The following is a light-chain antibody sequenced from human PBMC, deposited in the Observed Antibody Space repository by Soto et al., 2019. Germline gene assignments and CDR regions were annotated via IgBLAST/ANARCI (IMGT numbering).Light chain of an antibody. Sequence: EIVLTQSPATLSLSPGERATLSCRASQSVSSYLAWYQQKPGQAPRLLIYDASDRAPGIPARFSGSGSGAAFSLTISSLEPEDFAVYYCQQRSDWPYTFGQGTKVEIK. J-gene: IGKJ2*01. CDR1: QSVSSY. CDR2: DAS. V-gene: IGKV3-11*01. CDR3: QQRSDWPYT.